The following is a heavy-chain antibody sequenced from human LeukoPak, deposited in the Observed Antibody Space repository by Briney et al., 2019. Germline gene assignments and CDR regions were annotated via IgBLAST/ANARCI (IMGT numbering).Heavy chain of an antibody. CDR3: ARRSEMATIELGFDP. D-gene: IGHD5-24*01. CDR1: GGSISSSSYY. V-gene: IGHV4-39*01. CDR2: IYYSGST. J-gene: IGHJ5*02. Sequence: SETLSLTCTVSGGSISSSSYYWGWIRQPPGKGLEWIGSIYYSGSTYYNPSLKSRVTISVDTSKNQFSLKLSSVTAADTAVYYCARRSEMATIELGFDPWGQGTLVTVSS.